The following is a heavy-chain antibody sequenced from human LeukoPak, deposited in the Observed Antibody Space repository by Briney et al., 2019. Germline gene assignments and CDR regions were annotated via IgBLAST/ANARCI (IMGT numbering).Heavy chain of an antibody. CDR3: AKGGGSYYAGNWFDP. D-gene: IGHD1-26*01. CDR2: IWYDGSNK. CDR1: GFTFSSYG. J-gene: IGHJ5*02. V-gene: IGHV3-33*06. Sequence: GGSLRLSCAASGFTFSSYGMHWVRQAPGKGLEWVAVIWYDGSNKYYADSVKGRFTISRDNCKNTLYLQMNSLRAEDTAVYYCAKGGGSYYAGNWFDPWGQGTLVTVSS.